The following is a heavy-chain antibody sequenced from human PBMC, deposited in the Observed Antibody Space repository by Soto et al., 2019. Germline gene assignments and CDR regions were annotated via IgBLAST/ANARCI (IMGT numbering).Heavy chain of an antibody. CDR1: GFTFTNAW. CDR2: IKSKTGGGTT. V-gene: IGHV3-15*01. CDR3: VTDRLV. D-gene: IGHD1-26*01. J-gene: IGHJ4*02. Sequence: EVQLVESGGGLVKPGGSLRLSCAASGFTFTNAWMNWVRQAPGKGLESIGRIKSKTGGGTTDYTAPVKGRFIISRDDSKNTLFLQMSSLQMEDTAVYYCVTDRLVWGQGTLVTVFS.